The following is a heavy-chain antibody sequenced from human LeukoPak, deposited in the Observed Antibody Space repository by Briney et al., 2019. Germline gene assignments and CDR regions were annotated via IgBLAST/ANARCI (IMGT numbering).Heavy chain of an antibody. V-gene: IGHV1-18*01. CDR2: ISAYNGNA. J-gene: IGHJ4*02. CDR3: ARDVGYSYGERNFDY. CDR1: GYTFTSYG. D-gene: IGHD5-18*01. Sequence: ASVKVSCKASGYTFTSYGISWVRQAPGQGLEWMGWISAYNGNANYAQKLQGRVTMTTDTSTSTAYMELRSLRPDDTAVYYCARDVGYSYGERNFDYWGQGTLVTVSS.